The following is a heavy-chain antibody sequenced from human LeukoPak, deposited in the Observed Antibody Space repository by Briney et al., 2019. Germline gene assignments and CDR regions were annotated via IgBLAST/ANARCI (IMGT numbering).Heavy chain of an antibody. CDR2: ISSSGSTR. CDR1: GFTFSDYY. J-gene: IGHJ4*02. CDR3: ARERRWLQLGPPLADY. D-gene: IGHD5-24*01. Sequence: GGSLRLSCAASGFTFSDYYMSWIRQAPGKGLEWVSYISSSGSTRYYADSVKGRFTVSRDNAKNSLYLQMNSLRAEDTAVYYCARERRWLQLGPPLADYWGQGPLVTV. V-gene: IGHV3-11*01.